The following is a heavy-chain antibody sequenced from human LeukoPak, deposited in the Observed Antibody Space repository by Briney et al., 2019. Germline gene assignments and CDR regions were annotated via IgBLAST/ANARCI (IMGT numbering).Heavy chain of an antibody. Sequence: PGGSLRLSCAASGFTFSSYEMNWVRQAPGKGLEWVSYISSSGSTIYYADSVKGRFTISRDNAKNSLYLKMNSLRAEDTAVYYCARERSSSWYELYYFDYWGQGTLVTVSS. D-gene: IGHD6-13*01. V-gene: IGHV3-48*03. CDR3: ARERSSSWYELYYFDY. J-gene: IGHJ4*02. CDR1: GFTFSSYE. CDR2: ISSSGSTI.